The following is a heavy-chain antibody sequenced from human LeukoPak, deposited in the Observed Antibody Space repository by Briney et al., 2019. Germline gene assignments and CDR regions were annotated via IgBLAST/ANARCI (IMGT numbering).Heavy chain of an antibody. V-gene: IGHV3-23*01. J-gene: IGHJ4*02. CDR2: ISASGGST. CDR1: GFTFSTYA. Sequence: GGSLRLSCAASGFTFSTYAMSWVRQAPGKGLEWVSAISASGGSTYYADSVKGRFTISRDNSKNTLYLQMNSLRAEDTAVYYCAQARLMVRGSIDYWGQGTLVTVSS. D-gene: IGHD3-10*01. CDR3: AQARLMVRGSIDY.